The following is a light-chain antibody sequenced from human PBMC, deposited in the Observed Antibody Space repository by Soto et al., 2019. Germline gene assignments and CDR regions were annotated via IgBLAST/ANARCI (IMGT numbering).Light chain of an antibody. J-gene: IGLJ1*01. CDR3: MIWHSSAYV. V-gene: IGLV5-45*01. Sequence: QPVLTQPASLSASPGASASLTCTLRSGINVGTYRIYWYQQKPGSPPQYLLRYKSDSDKQQGSGVPSRFSGSKDASANAGILLISGLQSEDEADYYCMIWHSSAYVFGTVTKVTVL. CDR1: SGINVGTYR. CDR2: YKSDSDK.